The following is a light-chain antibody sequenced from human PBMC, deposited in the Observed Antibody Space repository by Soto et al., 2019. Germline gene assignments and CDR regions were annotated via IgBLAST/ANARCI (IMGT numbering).Light chain of an antibody. J-gene: IGKJ4*01. CDR3: QQYNNWPPLT. CDR1: QSVSST. Sequence: ERIMTQSPATLSVSPGESATLSCRARQSVSSTLAWYQQKPGQAPSLLIYGVSTRATGIPARFSGSGSETKFTLTISSLQSEDFAVYYCQQYNNWPPLTFGGGTKVEIK. CDR2: GVS. V-gene: IGKV3-15*01.